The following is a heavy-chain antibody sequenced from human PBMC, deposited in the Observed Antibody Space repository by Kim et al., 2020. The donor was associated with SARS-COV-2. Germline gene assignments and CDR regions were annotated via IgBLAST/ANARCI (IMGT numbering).Heavy chain of an antibody. J-gene: IGHJ4*01. D-gene: IGHD6-19*01. V-gene: IGHV4-4*07. Sequence: PPLKSRVTMSVDTSKNQFSLNLSSVTAADTAVYYCARGKEYSSGRGFDYWGHGTLVTVSS. CDR3: ARGKEYSSGRGFDY.